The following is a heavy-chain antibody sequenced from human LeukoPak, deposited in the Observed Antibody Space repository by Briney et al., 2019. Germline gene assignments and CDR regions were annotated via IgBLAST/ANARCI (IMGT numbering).Heavy chain of an antibody. CDR3: TTDHFPPYCSSTSCYYWFDP. D-gene: IGHD2-2*01. J-gene: IGHJ5*02. Sequence: GSLRLSCAASGFTFSNARMSWVRQAPGKGLEWVGRIKSKTDGGTTDYAAPVKGRFTISRDDSKNTLYLQMNSLKTEDTAVYYCTTDHFPPYCSSTSCYYWFDPWGQGTLVTVSS. CDR2: IKSKTDGGTT. V-gene: IGHV3-15*01. CDR1: GFTFSNAR.